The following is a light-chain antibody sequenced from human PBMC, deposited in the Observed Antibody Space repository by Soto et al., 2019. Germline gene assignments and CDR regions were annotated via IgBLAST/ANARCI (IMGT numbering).Light chain of an antibody. V-gene: IGLV1-40*01. CDR3: QSYDSSRSVL. CDR1: SSNIGAGYD. CDR2: ANS. Sequence: QSVLTQPPSVSGAPGQRVTISCTGSSSNIGAGYDVHWFQQLPGTAPKLLIYANSNRPSGVPDRFSGSKSGTSASLAITGFQVEDEADYYCQSYDSSRSVLFGGGTKVTVL. J-gene: IGLJ2*01.